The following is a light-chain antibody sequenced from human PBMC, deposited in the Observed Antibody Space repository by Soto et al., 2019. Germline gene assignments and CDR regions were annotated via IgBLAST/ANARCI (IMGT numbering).Light chain of an antibody. V-gene: IGKV3-20*01. CDR3: QQFGGSPPSWT. CDR2: GAS. Sequence: ESVLTQSPGTLSLSPGERATLSCRASQSVSSNSLAWYQQKPGQAPRLVMYGASSRATGTPDRFSGSGSGTDFTLTISRLEPEDFAVYYCQQFGGSPPSWTFGQGTKVEI. J-gene: IGKJ1*01. CDR1: QSVSSNS.